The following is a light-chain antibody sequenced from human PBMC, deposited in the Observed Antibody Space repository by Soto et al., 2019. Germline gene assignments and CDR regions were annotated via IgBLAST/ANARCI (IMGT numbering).Light chain of an antibody. Sequence: EIVLTQSPGTLSLSPGERVTLSCRASQSVSSSYLAWYQQKPGQAPRLLIYGASSRATGIPDRFSGSGSGTDFTLTISRLEPEDFAVYYCHEYGSSRSITVGQGTRLEIK. CDR1: QSVSSSY. V-gene: IGKV3-20*01. J-gene: IGKJ5*01. CDR2: GAS. CDR3: HEYGSSRSIT.